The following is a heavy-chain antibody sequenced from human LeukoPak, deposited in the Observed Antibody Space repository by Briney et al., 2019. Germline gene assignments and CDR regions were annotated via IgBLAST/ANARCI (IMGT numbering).Heavy chain of an antibody. J-gene: IGHJ6*02. CDR2: IWYDGSNK. CDR3: AKYGRSGYSSGMDV. D-gene: IGHD2-15*01. V-gene: IGHV3-33*06. Sequence: PGGSLRLSCAASGFTFSSHGFHWVRQAPGKGLEWVAVIWYDGSNKYYTDSVKGRFTISRDNSKNTLYLQMNSLRAEDTAVYYCAKYGRSGYSSGMDVWGQGTTVTVSS. CDR1: GFTFSSHG.